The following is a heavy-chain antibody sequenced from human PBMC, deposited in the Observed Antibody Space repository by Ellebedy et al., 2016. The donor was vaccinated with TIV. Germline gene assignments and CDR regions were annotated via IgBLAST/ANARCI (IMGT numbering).Heavy chain of an antibody. CDR2: IHPSDSDT. Sequence: GESLKISCKGSGYIFTSYWIGWVRQMPGKGLEWMGIIHPSDSDTRYSPSFQGQVTSSADKSITTAYLQWSSLKASDTAMYYCARLQGSGYCSTTSCLNWFDPWGQGTLVTVSS. CDR3: ARLQGSGYCSTTSCLNWFDP. J-gene: IGHJ5*02. CDR1: GYIFTSYW. D-gene: IGHD2-2*03. V-gene: IGHV5-51*01.